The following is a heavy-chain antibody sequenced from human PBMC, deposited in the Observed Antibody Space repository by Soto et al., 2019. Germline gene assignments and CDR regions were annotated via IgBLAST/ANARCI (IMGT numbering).Heavy chain of an antibody. Sequence: EVQLLESGGGLVQPGGSLRLSCAVSGFSFSTYGVTWVRQAPGKGLEWVSGVSGGSGTTHYADSVKGRFTITGDTSKNTVYLQMNSLRGEDTAVYYCAKWNGYGAHWGQGTLVTVSS. CDR3: AKWNGYGAH. CDR1: GFSFSTYG. V-gene: IGHV3-23*01. CDR2: VSGGSGTT. D-gene: IGHD4-17*01. J-gene: IGHJ4*02.